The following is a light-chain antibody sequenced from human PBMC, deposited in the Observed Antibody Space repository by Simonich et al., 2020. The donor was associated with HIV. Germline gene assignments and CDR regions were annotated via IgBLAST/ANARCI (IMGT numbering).Light chain of an antibody. CDR1: SSNIGAGYD. CDR3: QSYDSSLSGVL. J-gene: IGLJ2*01. V-gene: IGLV1-40*01. CDR2: ANT. Sequence: QSVLTQPPSVSGAPGQRVTISCTGSSSNIGAGYDVHWYQQFPGTAPKPLIYANTKRPSVVPDRFSGSKSGTSASLAITGLQAEDEADYYCQSYDSSLSGVLFGGGTKLTIL.